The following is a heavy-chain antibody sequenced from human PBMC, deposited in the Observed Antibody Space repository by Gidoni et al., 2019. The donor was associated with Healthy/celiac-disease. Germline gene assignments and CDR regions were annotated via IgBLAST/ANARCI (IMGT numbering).Heavy chain of an antibody. CDR2: ISSSSSYI. CDR3: ACGEGGVAYYDFWSGYPYNWFDP. J-gene: IGHJ5*02. Sequence: EVQLVESGGGLVKPGGSLRLSCAASGFTFSSYSMNWVRQAPGKGLEWVSSISSSSSYIYYADSVKGRFTISRDNAKNSLYLQMNSLRAEDTAVYYCACGEGGVAYYDFWSGYPYNWFDPWGQGTLVTVSS. V-gene: IGHV3-21*01. D-gene: IGHD3-3*01. CDR1: GFTFSSYS.